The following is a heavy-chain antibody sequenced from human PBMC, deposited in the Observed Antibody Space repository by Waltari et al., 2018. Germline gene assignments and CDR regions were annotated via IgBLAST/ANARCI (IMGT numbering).Heavy chain of an antibody. Sequence: QVQLQESGPGLVKPSETLSITCTASGGPNSGYYWSWIRQPAGKGLEWIGRIYSSGSTNYNPSLRSRVTMSVDTSKNQFSLKLNSVTAADTAVYYCARDWAAVADYYFDYWGQGTLVTVSS. CDR2: IYSSGST. CDR1: GGPNSGYY. V-gene: IGHV4-4*07. CDR3: ARDWAAVADYYFDY. D-gene: IGHD6-19*01. J-gene: IGHJ4*02.